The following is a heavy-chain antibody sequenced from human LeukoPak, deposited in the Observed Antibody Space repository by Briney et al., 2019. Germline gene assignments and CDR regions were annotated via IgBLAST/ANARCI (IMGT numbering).Heavy chain of an antibody. J-gene: IGHJ6*02. CDR1: GFTFSSYE. Sequence: GGSLRLSCAASGFTFSSYEMNWVRQAPGKGLEWVSYISSSGSTIYYADSVKGRFTISRDNAKNSLYLQMNSLRAEDTAVYYCARDRVLYGDYAGGYYYGMDVWGQGTTVTVSS. CDR2: ISSSGSTI. CDR3: ARDRVLYGDYAGGYYYGMDV. D-gene: IGHD4-17*01. V-gene: IGHV3-48*03.